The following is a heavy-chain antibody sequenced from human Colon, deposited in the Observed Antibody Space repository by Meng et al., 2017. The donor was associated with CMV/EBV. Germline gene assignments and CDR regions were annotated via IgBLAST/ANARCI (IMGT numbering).Heavy chain of an antibody. Sequence: GESLKISCVASGFTFDKYVMTWVRQAPGQGLEWVATIFGDHNTYYADSVKGRFAIFRDDPKNTVSLEMNSLRAEDTAMYYCARKASHFYYGMDVWGQGTTVTVSS. CDR3: ARKASHFYYGMDV. V-gene: IGHV3-53*01. J-gene: IGHJ6*02. CDR1: GFTFDKYV. CDR2: IFGDHNT.